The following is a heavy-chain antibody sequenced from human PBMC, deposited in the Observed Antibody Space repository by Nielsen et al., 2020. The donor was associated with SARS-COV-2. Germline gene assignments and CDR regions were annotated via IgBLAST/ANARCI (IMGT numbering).Heavy chain of an antibody. CDR1: GGSISSSSYY. D-gene: IGHD2-21*02. J-gene: IGHJ6*02. CDR2: IYYSGST. CDR3: ARRRGDPPKAYGMDV. V-gene: IGHV4-39*01. Sequence: SETLSLTCTVSGGSISSSSYYWGWIRQPPGKGLEWIGSIYYSGSTYYNPSLKSRVTISVDTSKNQFSLKLSSVTAADTAVYYCARRRGDPPKAYGMDVWGQGTTVTVS.